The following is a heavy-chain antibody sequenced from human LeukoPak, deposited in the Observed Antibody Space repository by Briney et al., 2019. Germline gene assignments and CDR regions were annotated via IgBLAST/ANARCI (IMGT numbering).Heavy chain of an antibody. V-gene: IGHV4-31*03. CDR1: GGSVSRGGYY. CDR3: ATADWESFYFDS. D-gene: IGHD1-26*01. J-gene: IGHJ4*02. CDR2: TSYSEGT. Sequence: PSETLSLTCTVSGGSVSRGGYYWNWIRQHPGKGLEWIGFTSYSEGTYYNPSLMSRITISVDRSQNQFPLKMRDVTAADTAVYFCATADWESFYFDSWGQGALVAVSS.